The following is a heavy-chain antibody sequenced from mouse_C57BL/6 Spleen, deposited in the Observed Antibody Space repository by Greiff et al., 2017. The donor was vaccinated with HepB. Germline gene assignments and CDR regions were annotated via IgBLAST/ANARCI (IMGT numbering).Heavy chain of an antibody. CDR1: GFTFSDYG. D-gene: IGHD1-1*01. V-gene: IGHV5-17*01. J-gene: IGHJ2*01. Sequence: EVKLMESGGGLVKPGGSLKLSCAASGFTFSDYGMHWVRQAPEKGLEWVAYISSGSSTIYYADTVKGRFTISRDNAKNTLFLQMTSLRSEDTAMYYCARNYYYGRPYYFDYWGQGTTLTVSS. CDR3: ARNYYYGRPYYFDY. CDR2: ISSGSSTI.